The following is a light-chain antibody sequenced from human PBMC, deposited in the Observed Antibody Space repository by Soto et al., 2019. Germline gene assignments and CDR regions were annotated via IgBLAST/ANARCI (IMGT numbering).Light chain of an antibody. CDR3: CSYVGSDTSFV. Sequence: QSALTQPRSVSGSPGQSVTISCTRTSSDVGGYNFVSWYQQHPGKVPKLMIYDVSIRPSGVPDRFSGSKSGNTASLTISGLQAEDEADYYCCSYVGSDTSFVFGSGTKLTVL. J-gene: IGLJ1*01. V-gene: IGLV2-11*01. CDR1: SSDVGGYNF. CDR2: DVS.